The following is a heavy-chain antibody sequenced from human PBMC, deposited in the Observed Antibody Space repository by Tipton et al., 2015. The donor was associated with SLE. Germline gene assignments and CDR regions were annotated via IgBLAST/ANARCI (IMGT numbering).Heavy chain of an antibody. CDR2: ISNSGST. CDR3: AGDYGGPDCFDP. J-gene: IGHJ5*02. Sequence: TLSLTCTDSGGSISSGDFYWSWIRPHPGKGLEWIGYISNSGSTYYKTSLKSRVTISVDTSKNQFSLSLTSLTASDTAMYYCAGDYGGPDCFDPWGLGSLVTVSS. V-gene: IGHV4-31*03. CDR1: GGSISSGDFY. D-gene: IGHD4-23*01.